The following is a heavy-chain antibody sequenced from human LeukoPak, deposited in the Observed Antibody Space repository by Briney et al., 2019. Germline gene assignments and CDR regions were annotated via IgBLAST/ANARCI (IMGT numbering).Heavy chain of an antibody. J-gene: IGHJ4*02. CDR2: IIPIFGTA. CDR1: GGTFSSYA. D-gene: IGHD3-22*01. CDR3: ASPRSDYYDSSGYLDY. V-gene: IGHV1-69*13. Sequence: SVKVSCRASGGTFSSYAISWVRQAPGQGLEWMGGIIPIFGTANYAQKFQGRVTITADESTSTAYMELSGLRSEDTAVYYCASPRSDYYDSSGYLDYWGQGTLVTVPS.